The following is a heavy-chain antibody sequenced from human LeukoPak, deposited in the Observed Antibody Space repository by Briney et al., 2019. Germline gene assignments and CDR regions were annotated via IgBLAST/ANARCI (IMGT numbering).Heavy chain of an antibody. CDR3: ASSPITIFGVVQYYMDV. Sequence: SETLSLTCTVCVGSISRYYWSWIRQPPGKGLEGIGYIYYSGSANYNPSLNSRVTISVDTSKNQFSLKLSSVTAADTAVYYCASSPITIFGVVQYYMDVWGKGTTVTASS. J-gene: IGHJ6*03. CDR2: IYYSGSA. CDR1: VGSISRYY. V-gene: IGHV4-59*01. D-gene: IGHD3-3*01.